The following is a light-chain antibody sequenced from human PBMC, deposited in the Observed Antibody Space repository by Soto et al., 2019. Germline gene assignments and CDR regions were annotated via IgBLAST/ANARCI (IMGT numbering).Light chain of an antibody. J-gene: IGLJ2*01. Sequence: QLVLTQSPSASASLGASVKFTCTLSSGHNNYAIAWHQQQPEKGPRFLMKLNSDGSHSKGDGIPDRFSGSSSGAERFLTISSLQSDDEADYYCQTWGTGTVVFGGGTKLNVL. V-gene: IGLV4-69*02. CDR2: LNSDGSH. CDR1: SGHNNYA. CDR3: QTWGTGTVV.